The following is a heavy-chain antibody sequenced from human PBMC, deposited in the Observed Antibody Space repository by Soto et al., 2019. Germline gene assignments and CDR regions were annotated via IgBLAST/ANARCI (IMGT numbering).Heavy chain of an antibody. J-gene: IGHJ6*02. Sequence: GGSLRLSCAASGFTVSSNYMSWVRQAPGKGLEWVSVIYSGGSTYYADSVKGRFTISRDNSKNTLYLQMNSLRAEDTAVYYCARGRGSSGWYRGDHYGMDVWGQGTTVTVSS. V-gene: IGHV3-53*01. D-gene: IGHD6-19*01. CDR2: IYSGGST. CDR3: ARGRGSSGWYRGDHYGMDV. CDR1: GFTVSSNY.